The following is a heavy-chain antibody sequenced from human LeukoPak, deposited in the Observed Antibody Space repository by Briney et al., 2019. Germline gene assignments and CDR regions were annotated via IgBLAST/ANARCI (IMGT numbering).Heavy chain of an antibody. CDR3: ARGMWFDTLFSAFDV. Sequence: SATLSLTCSVSGDSITSRNWWTWVRPPPEKGLEWIGEIYHTGSTNYNPSVEGRVTISIDKSKNQFSLMLNSVTAADTALYYCARGMWFDTLFSAFDVWGQGTMVSVSS. CDR2: IYHTGST. J-gene: IGHJ3*01. V-gene: IGHV4-4*02. CDR1: GDSITSRNW. D-gene: IGHD3-10*01.